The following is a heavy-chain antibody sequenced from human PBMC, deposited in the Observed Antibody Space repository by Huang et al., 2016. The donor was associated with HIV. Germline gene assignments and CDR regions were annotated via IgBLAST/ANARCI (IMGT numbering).Heavy chain of an antibody. CDR2: IIREGSSA. Sequence: EVQLVESGGGLVQPGGSLRLSCAASGFTFSSYWMHWVRHAPGKGRVWVSRIIREGSSAGYADSVKGRFTISRDNAKNTLYLQMNSLRAEDTAVYYCVRDPRIQSWLNYFDYWGQGTLVSVSS. V-gene: IGHV3-74*01. D-gene: IGHD3-22*01. CDR3: VRDPRIQSWLNYFDY. CDR1: GFTFSSYW. J-gene: IGHJ4*02.